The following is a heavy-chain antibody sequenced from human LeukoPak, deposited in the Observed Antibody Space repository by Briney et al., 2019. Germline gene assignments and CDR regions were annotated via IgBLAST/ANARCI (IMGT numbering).Heavy chain of an antibody. CDR3: ATLAAAAQYNWFDP. V-gene: IGHV1-69-2*01. J-gene: IGHJ5*02. CDR2: VDPEDGET. Sequence: GASVKVSCKASGYTFTDYYMHWVQRAPGKGLEWMGRVDPEDGETIYAEKFQGRVTITADTSTDTAYMELSSLRSEDTAVYYCATLAAAAQYNWFDPWGQGTLVTVSS. D-gene: IGHD6-13*01. CDR1: GYTFTDYY.